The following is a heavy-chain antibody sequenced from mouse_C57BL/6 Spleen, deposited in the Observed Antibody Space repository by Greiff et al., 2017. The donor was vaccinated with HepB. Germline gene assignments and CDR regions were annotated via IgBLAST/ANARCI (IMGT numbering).Heavy chain of an antibody. V-gene: IGHV1-81*01. J-gene: IGHJ4*01. Sequence: VKLQESGAELARPGASVKLSCKASGYTFTSYGISWVKQRTGQGLEWIGEIYPRSGNTYYNEKFKGKATLTADKSSSTAYMELRSLTSEDSAVYFCARGADEDYAMDYWGQGTSVTVSS. CDR3: ARGADEDYAMDY. CDR2: IYPRSGNT. CDR1: GYTFTSYG.